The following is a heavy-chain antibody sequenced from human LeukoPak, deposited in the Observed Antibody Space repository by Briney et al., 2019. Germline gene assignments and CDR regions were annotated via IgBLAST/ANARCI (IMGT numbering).Heavy chain of an antibody. CDR2: IYYSGST. Sequence: SQTLSLTCTVSGGSISSGGYYWSWIRQHPGKGLEWIGYIYYSGSTYYNPSLKSRVTISVDTSKNQFSLKLSSVTAADTAVYYCARAYYYDSSGYPAYNWFDPWGQGTLVTVSS. V-gene: IGHV4-31*03. CDR3: ARAYYYDSSGYPAYNWFDP. CDR1: GGSISSGGYY. D-gene: IGHD3-22*01. J-gene: IGHJ5*02.